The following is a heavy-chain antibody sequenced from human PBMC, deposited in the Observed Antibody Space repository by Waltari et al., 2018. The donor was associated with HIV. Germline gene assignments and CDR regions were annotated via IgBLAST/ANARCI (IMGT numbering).Heavy chain of an antibody. CDR2: FDPKNGKP. Sequence: QLIQSTSELKRPGASVTISCKVYGYPLSDLSMQWVRQGRGQRLEWMGGFDPKNGKPVYSQRFWGRVSLAEDTSEDTAFLELNRLTSDDTAVYYCVTLYNESPLYSDFWGQGTLVTV. CDR1: GYPLSDLS. D-gene: IGHD3-10*01. CDR3: VTLYNESPLYSDF. J-gene: IGHJ4*02. V-gene: IGHV1-24*01.